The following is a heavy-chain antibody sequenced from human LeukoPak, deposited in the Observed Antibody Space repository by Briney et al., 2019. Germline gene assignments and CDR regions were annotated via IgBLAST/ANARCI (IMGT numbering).Heavy chain of an antibody. CDR2: IYYSWSP. V-gene: IGHV4-61*01. CDR3: ARGVYDGFDY. CDR1: GGSVSSGSYY. D-gene: IGHD6-13*01. J-gene: IGHJ4*02. Sequence: SETLSLTCTVSGGSVSSGSYYWRWIRQPPGKGLEWLGYIYYSWSPNFNPSLKSRVTISVDTSKNQFSLKLSSVTAADTAVYYCARGVYDGFDYWGQGTLVTVSS.